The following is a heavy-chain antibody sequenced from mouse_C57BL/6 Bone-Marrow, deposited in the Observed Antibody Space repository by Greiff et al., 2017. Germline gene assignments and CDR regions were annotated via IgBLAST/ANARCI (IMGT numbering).Heavy chain of an antibody. J-gene: IGHJ1*03. CDR2: IYTGGGYT. CDR1: GYTFTNYW. Sequence: VQLQQSGAELVRPGTSVKMSCKASGYTFTNYWIGWAKQRPGNGLEWIGDIYTGGGYTNYNEKFKGKATLTADKSSSKSYMQFSSLTSDYSAIYYCARWSFTWYFDVWGTGTTVTVSS. V-gene: IGHV1-63*01. CDR3: ARWSFTWYFDV.